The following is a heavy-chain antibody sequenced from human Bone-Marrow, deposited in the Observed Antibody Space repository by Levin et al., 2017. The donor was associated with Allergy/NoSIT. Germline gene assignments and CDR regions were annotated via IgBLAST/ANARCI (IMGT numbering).Heavy chain of an antibody. CDR2: IFYSGKS. Sequence: SSETLSLTCAVSGGSISSGSYQWSWIRQPPGKGLEFLGYIFYSGKSKYNPSLKSRVAISVDTSKNQFSLRLSSVTAADTALYYCARFRLGAAATLFDSWGQGTLVTVSS. V-gene: IGHV4-61*01. CDR1: GGSISSGSYQ. J-gene: IGHJ4*02. D-gene: IGHD6-13*01. CDR3: ARFRLGAAATLFDS.